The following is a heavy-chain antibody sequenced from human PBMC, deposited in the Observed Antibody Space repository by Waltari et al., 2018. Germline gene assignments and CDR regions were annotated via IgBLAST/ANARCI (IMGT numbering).Heavy chain of an antibody. Sequence: QVQLVQSGAEVKKPGASVKVSCKASGYTFSDRYMHWVRQAPGQGLEWMGWIDPNSGGTNYAPTFQGRVTMTRDTSINIAYMELSRLRSDDTAVYYCARRAVAFLNYFDYWGQGTLVTVSS. D-gene: IGHD6-19*01. J-gene: IGHJ4*02. CDR1: GYTFSDRY. CDR2: IDPNSGGT. CDR3: ARRAVAFLNYFDY. V-gene: IGHV1-2*02.